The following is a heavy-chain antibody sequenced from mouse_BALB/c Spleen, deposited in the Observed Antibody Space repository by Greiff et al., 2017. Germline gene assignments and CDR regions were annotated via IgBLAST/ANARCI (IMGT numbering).Heavy chain of an antibody. CDR1: GFTFSSFG. D-gene: IGHD2-14*01. J-gene: IGHJ2*01. Sequence: EVQVVESGGGLVQPGGSRKLSCAASGFTFSSFGMHWVRQAPEKGLEWVAYISSGSSTIYYADTVKGRFTISRDNPKNTLFLQMTSLRSEDTAMYYCAVRRYFDYWGQGTTLTVSS. CDR3: AVRRYFDY. CDR2: ISSGSSTI. V-gene: IGHV5-17*02.